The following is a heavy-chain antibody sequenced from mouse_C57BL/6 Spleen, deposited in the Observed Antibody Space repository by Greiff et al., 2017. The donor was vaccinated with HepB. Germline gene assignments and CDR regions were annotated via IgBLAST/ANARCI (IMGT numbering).Heavy chain of an antibody. V-gene: IGHV1-82*01. CDR3: ARSGITTVGYFDV. D-gene: IGHD1-1*01. J-gene: IGHJ1*03. CDR2: IYPGDGDT. Sequence: QVQLQQSGPELVKPGASVKISCKASGYAFSSSWMNWVKQRPGKGLEWIGRIYPGDGDTNYNGKFKGKATLTADKSSSTAYMQLSSLTSEDAAVYFCARSGITTVGYFDVWGTGTTGTVSS. CDR1: GYAFSSSW.